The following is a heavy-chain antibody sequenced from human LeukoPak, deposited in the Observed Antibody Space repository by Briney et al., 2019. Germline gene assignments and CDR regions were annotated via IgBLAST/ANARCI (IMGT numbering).Heavy chain of an antibody. Sequence: GASVKVSCKASGYTFTSYYMHWVRQAPGQGLEWVGIINPSGGSTSYAQKFQGRDTMTRDTSTSTVYMELSSLRSEDTAVYYCARDSNPTDAFDIWGQGTMVTVSS. V-gene: IGHV1-46*01. CDR3: ARDSNPTDAFDI. D-gene: IGHD2-2*01. J-gene: IGHJ3*02. CDR1: GYTFTSYY. CDR2: INPSGGST.